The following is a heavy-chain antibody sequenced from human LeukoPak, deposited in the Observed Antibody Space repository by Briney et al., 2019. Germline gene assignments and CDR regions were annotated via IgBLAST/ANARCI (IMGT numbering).Heavy chain of an antibody. CDR1: GFTFGDYA. V-gene: IGHV3-7*01. D-gene: IGHD5-24*01. CDR2: IKQDGSEK. CDR3: ARVEMATITWRY. J-gene: IGHJ4*02. Sequence: PGGSLRLSCTASGFTFGDYAMSWFRQAPGKGLEWVANIKQDGSEKYYVDSVKGRFTISRGNAKNSLYLQMNSLRAEDTAVYYCARVEMATITWRYWGQGTLVTVSS.